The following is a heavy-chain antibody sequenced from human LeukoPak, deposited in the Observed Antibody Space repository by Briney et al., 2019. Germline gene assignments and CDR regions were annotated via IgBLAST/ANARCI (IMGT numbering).Heavy chain of an antibody. D-gene: IGHD4/OR15-4a*01. CDR1: GYSISSGYY. Sequence: SETLSLTCAVSGYSISSGYYWGWIRQPPGKGLEWIGSIYHSGSTYYNPSLKSRVTISVDTSKNQFSLKLSSVTAADTAVYYCARQGLSLPDDYWGQGTLVTVSS. CDR3: ARQGLSLPDDY. CDR2: IYHSGST. V-gene: IGHV4-38-2*01. J-gene: IGHJ4*02.